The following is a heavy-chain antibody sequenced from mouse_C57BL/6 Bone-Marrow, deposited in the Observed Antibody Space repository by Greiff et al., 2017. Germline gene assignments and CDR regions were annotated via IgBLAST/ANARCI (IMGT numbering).Heavy chain of an antibody. CDR1: GFSLTSYG. CDR3: AKPGYGNYDWYFDV. J-gene: IGHJ1*03. V-gene: IGHV2-5*01. Sequence: VQVVESGPELVKPSQSLSITCTVSGFSLTSYGVHWVRQSPGKGLEWLGVIWRGGSTDYNAAFMSRLSITKDNSKSQVFFKMNSLQADDTAIYXCAKPGYGNYDWYFDVWGTGTTVTVSS. CDR2: IWRGGST. D-gene: IGHD2-1*01.